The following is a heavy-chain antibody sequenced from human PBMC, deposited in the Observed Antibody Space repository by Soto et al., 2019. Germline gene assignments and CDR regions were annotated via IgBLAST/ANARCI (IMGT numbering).Heavy chain of an antibody. D-gene: IGHD4-17*01. J-gene: IGHJ5*02. Sequence: QVQLQQWGAGLLKPSETLSLTCAVYGGSFSGYYWSWIRQPPGKGLEWIGEINHSGSTNYKPSLKSRVTISVDTSKNQFSLKLSSVTAADTAVYYCARVDGDKTSRWFDPWGQGTLVTVSS. V-gene: IGHV4-34*01. CDR3: ARVDGDKTSRWFDP. CDR1: GGSFSGYY. CDR2: INHSGST.